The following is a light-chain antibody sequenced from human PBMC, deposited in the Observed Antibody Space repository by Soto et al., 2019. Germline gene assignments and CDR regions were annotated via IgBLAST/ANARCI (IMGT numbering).Light chain of an antibody. Sequence: EIVMTRSPATLSVSPGERATLSCRASQSVSNSLAWYLQKPGQAPRLLIYGASTRATGIPVRFSGSGSGTEFTLTISSLQSEDFAVYYCQQYNAWPRTFGGGTKVDIK. CDR3: QQYNAWPRT. V-gene: IGKV3-15*01. CDR1: QSVSNS. CDR2: GAS. J-gene: IGKJ4*01.